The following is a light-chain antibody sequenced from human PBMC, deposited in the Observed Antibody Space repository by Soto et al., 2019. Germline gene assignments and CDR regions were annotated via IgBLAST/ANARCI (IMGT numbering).Light chain of an antibody. V-gene: IGKV1-39*01. CDR2: GAS. J-gene: IGKJ3*01. CDR1: QNIDNY. Sequence: DIQMTQSPSYLSASVGGTVTITCRASQNIDNYLNWYQHEPGKAPKLLIYGASTLQSGVPSRFSGSGSGTDFTLTIASLHPEDYATYYCQQSSSTPLTFGPGTTVDVE. CDR3: QQSSSTPLT.